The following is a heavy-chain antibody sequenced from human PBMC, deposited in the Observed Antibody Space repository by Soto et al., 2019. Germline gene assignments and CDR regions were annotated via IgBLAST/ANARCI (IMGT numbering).Heavy chain of an antibody. V-gene: IGHV3-30-3*01. CDR2: ISNDGSKR. CDR1: GFSFSTYA. J-gene: IGHJ4*02. D-gene: IGHD6-19*01. Sequence: GGSLRLSCATSGFSFSTYAIHWVRHAPGKGLDWVAVISNDGSKRYYAQSVKGRFTISRDNSNNTVDLQMNSLRAEDTALCYCARSIAVAGLDYWGPGTLVTVSS. CDR3: ARSIAVAGLDY.